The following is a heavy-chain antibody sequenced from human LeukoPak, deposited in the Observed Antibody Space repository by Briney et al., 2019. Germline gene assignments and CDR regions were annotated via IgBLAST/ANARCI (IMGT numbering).Heavy chain of an antibody. J-gene: IGHJ4*02. V-gene: IGHV3-7*01. CDR2: IKFDGSEK. Sequence: PGGSLRLSRSGSGFTFSHHWMTWVRQAPGKGLEWVANIKFDGSEKFYGDSVKGRFTISRDNAKNSLYLQMNSLRAEDTAVYYCARGYSSSWFSGGHDYWGQGTLVTVSS. CDR1: GFTFSHHW. CDR3: ARGYSSSWFSGGHDY. D-gene: IGHD6-13*01.